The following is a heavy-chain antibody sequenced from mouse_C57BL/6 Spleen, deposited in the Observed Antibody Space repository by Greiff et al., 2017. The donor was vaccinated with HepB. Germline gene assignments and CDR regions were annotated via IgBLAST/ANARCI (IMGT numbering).Heavy chain of an antibody. CDR1: GFTFSDYG. J-gene: IGHJ1*03. CDR3: ARPYGSSYDWYFDV. Sequence: DVQLVESGGGLVKPGGSLKLSCAASGFTFSDYGMHWVRQAPEKGLEWVAYISSGSSTIYYADTVKGRFTISRDNAKNTLFLQMTSLRSEDTAMYYCARPYGSSYDWYFDVWGTGTTVTVSS. CDR2: ISSGSSTI. V-gene: IGHV5-17*01. D-gene: IGHD1-1*01.